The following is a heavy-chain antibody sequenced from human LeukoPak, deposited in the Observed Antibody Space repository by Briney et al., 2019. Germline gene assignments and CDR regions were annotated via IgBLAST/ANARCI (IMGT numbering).Heavy chain of an antibody. J-gene: IGHJ5*02. CDR3: ARDRVSADYYDSSGYSSEFDP. V-gene: IGHV4-4*07. Sequence: SETLSLTCTVSGGSISSYYWSWIRQPAGKGLEWIGRIYTSGSTNYNPSLKSRVTMSVDTSKNQFSLKLSSVTAADTAVYYCARDRVSADYYDSSGYSSEFDPWGQGTLVTVSS. D-gene: IGHD3-22*01. CDR1: GGSISSYY. CDR2: IYTSGST.